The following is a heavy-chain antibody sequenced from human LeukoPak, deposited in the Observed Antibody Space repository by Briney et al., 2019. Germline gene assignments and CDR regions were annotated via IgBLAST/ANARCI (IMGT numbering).Heavy chain of an antibody. CDR1: GGTFSSYA. CDR3: ARDRGGTSGIWFDP. Sequence: GASVKVSCKASGGTFSSYAISWVRQAPGQGLEWMGGIIPIFGTANYAQKFQGRVTITADESTSTAYMELSSLRSEDTAVYYCARDRGGTSGIWFDPWGQGTLVTVSS. V-gene: IGHV1-69*01. CDR2: IIPIFGTA. D-gene: IGHD3-16*01. J-gene: IGHJ5*02.